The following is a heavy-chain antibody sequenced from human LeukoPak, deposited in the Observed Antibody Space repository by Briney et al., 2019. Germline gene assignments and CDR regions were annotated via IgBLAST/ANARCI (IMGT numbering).Heavy chain of an antibody. CDR3: ARQGPPEKLVYSYYYYMDV. Sequence: GESLKISCKGSGYSFTSYWIGWVRQMPGKGLEWMGIIYPGDSDTRYSPSFQGQVIISADKSISTAYLQWSSLKASDTAMYYCARQGPPEKLVYSYYYYMDVWGKGTTVTVSS. CDR2: IYPGDSDT. V-gene: IGHV5-51*01. D-gene: IGHD6-13*01. J-gene: IGHJ6*03. CDR1: GYSFTSYW.